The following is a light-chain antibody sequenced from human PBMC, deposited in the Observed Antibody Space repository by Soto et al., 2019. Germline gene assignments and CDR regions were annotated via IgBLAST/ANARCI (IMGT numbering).Light chain of an antibody. CDR3: QQYNNWPRYT. J-gene: IGKJ2*01. Sequence: EIELTQSPGTLSVSPGERATLSCPATHSVSGSLAWYQQKPGRPPRLLIHSASTRATGIPARFSGSGSGTDFTLTICSLQSEDFAVYYCQQYNNWPRYTFGQGTRLEIK. CDR2: SAS. CDR1: HSVSGS. V-gene: IGKV3-15*01.